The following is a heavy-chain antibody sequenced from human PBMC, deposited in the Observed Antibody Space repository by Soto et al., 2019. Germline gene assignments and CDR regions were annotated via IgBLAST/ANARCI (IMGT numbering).Heavy chain of an antibody. CDR1: GGSISSSNW. Sequence: QVQLQESGPGLVKPSGTLSLTCAVSGGSISSSNWWSWVRQPPGKGLEWIGEIYHSGSTNYNPSPKSRVTISVDKSKNHLSLRLTSVTAADTAVYYCARVSGSYYYGMDVWVQGTTVTVSS. D-gene: IGHD1-26*01. J-gene: IGHJ6*02. V-gene: IGHV4-4*02. CDR3: ARVSGSYYYGMDV. CDR2: IYHSGST.